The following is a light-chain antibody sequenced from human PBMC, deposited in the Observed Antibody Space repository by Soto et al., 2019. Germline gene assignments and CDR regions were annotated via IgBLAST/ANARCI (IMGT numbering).Light chain of an antibody. CDR2: GAS. CDR1: QSVSSC. Sequence: EIVMTQSPGTLSVSPGERATLSCRASQSVSSCLAWYQQEPGQAPRLLIYGASTRATGVPDRFSGSGSGTEFTLTISSLQSEDFAVYYCQQYEKWPPLTFGGGTKVEIK. J-gene: IGKJ4*01. CDR3: QQYEKWPPLT. V-gene: IGKV3-15*01.